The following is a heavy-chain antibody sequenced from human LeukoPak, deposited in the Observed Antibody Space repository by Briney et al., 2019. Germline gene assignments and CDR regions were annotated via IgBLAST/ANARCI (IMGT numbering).Heavy chain of an antibody. CDR3: ARDQGGWSDY. Sequence: GGSLRLSCAASGFTFSSYAMHWVRQAPGKGLEWVAVISYDGSNKYYADSVKGRFTISRDNSKNTLYLQMNSLRAEDTAVYYCARDQGGWSDYWGQGTLVTVSS. CDR1: GFTFSSYA. D-gene: IGHD6-19*01. V-gene: IGHV3-30-3*01. CDR2: ISYDGSNK. J-gene: IGHJ4*02.